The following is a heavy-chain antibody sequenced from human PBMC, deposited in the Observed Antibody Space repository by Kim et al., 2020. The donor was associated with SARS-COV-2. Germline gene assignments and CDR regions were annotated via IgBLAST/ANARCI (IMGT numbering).Heavy chain of an antibody. V-gene: IGHV3-48*03. J-gene: IGHJ6*02. Sequence: GGSLRLSCAASGFTFSSYEMNWVRQAPGKGLEWVSYISSSGSAIYYADSVKGRFTISRDNAKNSLYLQMNSLRAEDTAVYYCARRAGITGTTEDGMDVWGQGTTVTVSS. D-gene: IGHD1-7*01. CDR3: ARRAGITGTTEDGMDV. CDR2: ISSSGSAI. CDR1: GFTFSSYE.